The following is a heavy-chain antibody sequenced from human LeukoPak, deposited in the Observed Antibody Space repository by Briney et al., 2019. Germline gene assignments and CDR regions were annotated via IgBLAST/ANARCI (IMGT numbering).Heavy chain of an antibody. CDR3: ASGYSYGHYFDY. D-gene: IGHD5-18*01. J-gene: IGHJ4*02. CDR1: GGSISSGGYY. Sequence: SETLSLTCTVSGGSISSGGYYWSWIRQHPGKGLEWIGYIYYSGSTYYNPSLKSRVTISVDTSKNQFSLKLSSVTAADTAVYYCASGYSYGHYFDYWGRGTLVTVSS. V-gene: IGHV4-31*03. CDR2: IYYSGST.